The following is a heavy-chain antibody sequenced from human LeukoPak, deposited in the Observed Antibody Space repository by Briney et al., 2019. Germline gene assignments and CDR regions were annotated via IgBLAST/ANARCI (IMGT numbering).Heavy chain of an antibody. CDR2: IYHSGST. J-gene: IGHJ4*02. D-gene: IGHD6-19*01. Sequence: KASQTLSLTCAVSGGSISSGGYSWSWIRQPPGKGLEWIGYIYHSGSTYYNPSLKSRVTISVDRSKNQFSLKLSSVTAADTAVYYCARGGLYSSGWYGGDFDYWGQGTLVTVSS. V-gene: IGHV4-30-2*01. CDR3: ARGGLYSSGWYGGDFDY. CDR1: GGSISSGGYS.